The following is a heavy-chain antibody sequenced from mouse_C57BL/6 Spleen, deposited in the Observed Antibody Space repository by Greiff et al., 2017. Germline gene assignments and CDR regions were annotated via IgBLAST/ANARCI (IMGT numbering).Heavy chain of an antibody. Sequence: EVKLMESGEGLVKPGGSLKLSCAASGFTFSSYAMSWVRQTPEERLEWVAYISSGGDYIYYADTVKGRFTISRDNARNTLYLQMSSLKSEDTAMYYCTRGGDYGNYFDVWGTGTTVTVSS. J-gene: IGHJ1*03. V-gene: IGHV5-9-1*02. CDR1: GFTFSSYA. CDR3: TRGGDYGNYFDV. D-gene: IGHD2-1*01. CDR2: ISSGGDYI.